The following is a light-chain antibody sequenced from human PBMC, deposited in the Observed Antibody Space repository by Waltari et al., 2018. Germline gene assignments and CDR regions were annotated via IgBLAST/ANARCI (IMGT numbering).Light chain of an antibody. CDR1: QSLFYSSNNKNY. V-gene: IGKV4-1*01. Sequence: DVVMTQSPDFLAVSLGERATIHCKSSQSLFYSSNNKNYFAWYQQKPGQPPKLLIYWASTRESGVPDRFSGSGSGTDFTLTISSLQAEDVAIYYCQQYYDSPLTFGGGTKVEIK. CDR2: WAS. J-gene: IGKJ4*01. CDR3: QQYYDSPLT.